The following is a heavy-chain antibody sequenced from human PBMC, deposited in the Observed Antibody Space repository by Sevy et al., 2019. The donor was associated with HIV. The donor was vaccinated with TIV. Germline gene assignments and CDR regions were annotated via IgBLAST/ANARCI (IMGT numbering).Heavy chain of an antibody. CDR2: IWYDGSNK. Sequence: GGSLRLSCAASGFTFSSYGMHWVRQAPGKGLEWVAVIWYDGSNKYYADSVKGRFTISRDNSKNTLYLQMNSLRAEDTAVYYCARDAYDSSGYSPFDYWGQGTLVTVSS. V-gene: IGHV3-33*01. J-gene: IGHJ4*02. CDR3: ARDAYDSSGYSPFDY. CDR1: GFTFSSYG. D-gene: IGHD3-22*01.